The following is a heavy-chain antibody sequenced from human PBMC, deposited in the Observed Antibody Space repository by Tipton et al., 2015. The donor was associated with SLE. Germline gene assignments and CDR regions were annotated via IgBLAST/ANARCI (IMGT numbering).Heavy chain of an antibody. Sequence: SLRLSCAASGFTFDDYAMHWVRQAPGKGLEWVGFIRSKAYGGTTETAASVKGRFTKSRDDSKSIAYLQMNSQKTEDTAVYYCSRVVEDSSGSFDYWGQGTLVTVSS. V-gene: IGHV3-49*04. CDR2: IRSKAYGGTT. CDR1: GFTFDDYA. CDR3: SRVVEDSSGSFDY. J-gene: IGHJ4*02. D-gene: IGHD3-22*01.